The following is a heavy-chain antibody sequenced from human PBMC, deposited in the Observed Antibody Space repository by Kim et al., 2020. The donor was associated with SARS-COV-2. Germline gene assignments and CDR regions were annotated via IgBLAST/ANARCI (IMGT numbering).Heavy chain of an antibody. CDR1: GFTFSTYA. J-gene: IGHJ4*02. CDR3: AKGSLRSCAGVKCYYIDS. D-gene: IGHD2-8*02. CDR2: ISDSGSST. V-gene: IGHV3-23*01. Sequence: GSLRLSCAASGFTFSTYAMSWVRLAPGKGLEWVSAISDSGSSTYYADSVKGRFTFSRDNSKNTLYLQMNSLRDEDSAVYYCAKGSLRSCAGVKCYYIDSGGQGTLVTVSS.